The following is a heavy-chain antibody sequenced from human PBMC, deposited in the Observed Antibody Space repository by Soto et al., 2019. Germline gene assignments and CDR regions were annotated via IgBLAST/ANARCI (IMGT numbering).Heavy chain of an antibody. CDR1: GFTFSSYS. J-gene: IGHJ4*02. Sequence: GSLRLSCAASGFTFSSYSMNWVRQAPGKGLEWVSSISSSSSYIYYADSVKGRFTISRDNAKNSLYLQMNSLRAEDTAVYYCARDRRDSSGLDYWGQGTLVTVSS. CDR2: ISSSSSYI. V-gene: IGHV3-21*01. D-gene: IGHD3-22*01. CDR3: ARDRRDSSGLDY.